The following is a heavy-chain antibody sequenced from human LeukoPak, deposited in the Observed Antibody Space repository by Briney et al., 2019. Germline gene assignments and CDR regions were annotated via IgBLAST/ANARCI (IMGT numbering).Heavy chain of an antibody. D-gene: IGHD3-10*01. CDR2: INPNSGGT. V-gene: IGHV1-2*04. CDR1: GYTFTGYY. Sequence: ASVKVSCKASGYTFTGYYMHWVRQAPGQGLEWMGRINPNSGGTNYAQKFQGWVTMTRDTSISTAYMELSRLRSDDTAVYYCARGAWFGELYFDYWGQGTLVTVSS. CDR3: ARGAWFGELYFDY. J-gene: IGHJ4*02.